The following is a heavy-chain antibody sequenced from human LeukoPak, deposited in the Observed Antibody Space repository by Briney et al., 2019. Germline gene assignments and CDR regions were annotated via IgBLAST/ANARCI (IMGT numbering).Heavy chain of an antibody. D-gene: IGHD5-18*01. CDR1: GGSISYYY. V-gene: IGHV4-59*01. CDR3: AIDKAHSYGRYFDL. CDR2: IANGNT. J-gene: IGHJ4*02. Sequence: NPSETVSLTCSVAGGSISYYYWNRIRQTPGQGLEWIGNIANGNTDYNPSLKSRVSISVDTSKNQYSLKLTSVSAEDTAGYYCAIDKAHSYGRYFDLWGQGALVIVSS.